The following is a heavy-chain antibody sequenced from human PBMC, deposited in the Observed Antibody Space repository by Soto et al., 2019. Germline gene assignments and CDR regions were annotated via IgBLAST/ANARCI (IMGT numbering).Heavy chain of an antibody. CDR2: ISYDGSNK. CDR3: AKGLYSSSSYGMDV. V-gene: IGHV3-30*18. D-gene: IGHD6-6*01. CDR1: GFTFSSYG. J-gene: IGHJ6*02. Sequence: GGSLRLSCAASGFTFSSYGMHWVRQAPGKGLEWVAVISYDGSNKYYADSVKGRFTISRDNSKNTLYLRMNSLRAEDTAVYYCAKGLYSSSSYGMDVWGQGTTVTVSS.